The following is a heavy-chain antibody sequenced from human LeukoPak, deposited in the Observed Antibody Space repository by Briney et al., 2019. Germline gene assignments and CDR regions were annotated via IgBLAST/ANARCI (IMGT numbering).Heavy chain of an antibody. V-gene: IGHV3-74*01. D-gene: IGHD1-14*01. Sequence: GGSLRLSCAASGFTFGNSWVHWVRQAPGKGLVWVSLINADGTPTTYPDSVNGQFTISTDKDSDTVSLQINSLTIEDTAVYYCVVVVEPPGSDGFVVWGQRTMIAVSS. CDR3: VVVVEPPGSDGFVV. CDR2: INADGTPT. J-gene: IGHJ3*01. CDR1: GFTFGNSW.